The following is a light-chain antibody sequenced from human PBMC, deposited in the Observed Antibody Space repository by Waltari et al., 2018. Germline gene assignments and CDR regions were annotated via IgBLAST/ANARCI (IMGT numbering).Light chain of an antibody. CDR2: ETK. CDR1: SSNVGGNY. CDR3: GTWDSSLSVVV. Sequence: QPVLTQPPSVSAAAGQKVTISCSGSSSNVGGNYVAWYQHLPRTAPRLLINETKSRPSGIPDRFAGSKSGTSATLGITGLQTGDEADYYCGTWDSSLSVVVFGGGTKLTVL. V-gene: IGLV1-51*02. J-gene: IGLJ2*01.